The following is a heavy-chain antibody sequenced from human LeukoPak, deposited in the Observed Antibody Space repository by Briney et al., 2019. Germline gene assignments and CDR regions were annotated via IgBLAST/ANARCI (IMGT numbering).Heavy chain of an antibody. CDR2: IKADGSEK. J-gene: IGHJ4*02. V-gene: IGHV3-7*05. CDR3: AYRNNFEY. CDR1: GFSFSGHW. Sequence: GGSLRLSCAASGFSFSGHWMNWVRQPPGKGLEWVANIKADGSEKYYVDSVKGRCTISRDDAKRTVDLQMDNLRAEDTAIYYCAYRNNFEYWGQGALVTVSS. D-gene: IGHD1-26*01.